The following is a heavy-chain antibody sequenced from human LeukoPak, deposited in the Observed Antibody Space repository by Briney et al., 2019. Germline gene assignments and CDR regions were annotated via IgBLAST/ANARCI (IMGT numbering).Heavy chain of an antibody. Sequence: PGRSLRLSCAASGFTFSSYAMSWVRQAPGRGLEWVSAIGGSGGSTYYADYVRGRFTISRDNSENTLYLQMDSLRVEDTAVYYCAKRGYCTSGTCQYYFYYGMDVWGQGTTVTVSS. CDR2: IGGSGGST. V-gene: IGHV3-23*01. CDR1: GFTFSSYA. CDR3: AKRGYCTSGTCQYYFYYGMDV. D-gene: IGHD2-15*01. J-gene: IGHJ6*02.